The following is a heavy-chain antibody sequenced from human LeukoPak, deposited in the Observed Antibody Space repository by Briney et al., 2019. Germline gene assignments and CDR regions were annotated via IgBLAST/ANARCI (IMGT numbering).Heavy chain of an antibody. CDR3: ARDFSLNRRSTTRHDY. D-gene: IGHD1-14*01. Sequence: GGSLRLSCAASGFTFSSYWMSWVRQAPGKGLEWVANIKQDGSEKYYMDSVKGRFTISRDNAKNSLYLQMNSLRAEDTAVYYCARDFSLNRRSTTRHDYWGQGTLVTVSS. V-gene: IGHV3-7*01. CDR2: IKQDGSEK. CDR1: GFTFSSYW. J-gene: IGHJ4*02.